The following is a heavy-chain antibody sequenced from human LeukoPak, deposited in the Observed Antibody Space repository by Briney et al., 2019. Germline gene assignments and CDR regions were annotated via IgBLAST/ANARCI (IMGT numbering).Heavy chain of an antibody. V-gene: IGHV3-30*04. J-gene: IGHJ4*02. D-gene: IGHD3-22*01. CDR3: ARDGAFSPADYYDSSGYYSGYFDY. CDR1: GFTFSSYA. CDR2: ISYDGSNK. Sequence: QPGGSLRLSCAASGFTFSSYAMHWVRQAPGKGLEWVAVISYDGSNKYYADSVKGRFTISRDNSKNTLYLQMNSLRAEDTAVYYCARDGAFSPADYYDSSGYYSGYFDYWGQGTLVTVSS.